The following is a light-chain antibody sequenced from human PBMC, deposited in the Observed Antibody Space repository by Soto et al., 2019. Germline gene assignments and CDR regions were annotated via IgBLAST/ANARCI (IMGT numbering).Light chain of an antibody. J-gene: IGLJ1*01. CDR3: AAWDESLSGLYV. Sequence: QSVLTQPPSASGTPGQRVTISCSGSSSNIGTYTVNWYQQFPGTAPKLLIYNNDQRPSGVPDRFSGFKYGTAASLAISGLQSEDEAEYYCAAWDESLSGLYVFGTGTKLTVL. CDR1: SSNIGTYT. CDR2: NND. V-gene: IGLV1-44*01.